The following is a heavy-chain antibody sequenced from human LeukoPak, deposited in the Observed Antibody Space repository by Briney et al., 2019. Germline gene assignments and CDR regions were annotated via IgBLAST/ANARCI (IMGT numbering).Heavy chain of an antibody. CDR2: IRYDGNNK. J-gene: IGHJ3*02. V-gene: IGHV3-30*02. D-gene: IGHD4-17*01. CDR1: GFTFRSYG. Sequence: GGSLRLSCAASGFTFRSYGMDWVREAPGKGLERVAFIRYDGNNKDYADSVKGRFTISRDNSKNTLYPQMNSLRAEDTAVYYCAKGYGDLVAFDIWGQGTMVTVSS. CDR3: AKGYGDLVAFDI.